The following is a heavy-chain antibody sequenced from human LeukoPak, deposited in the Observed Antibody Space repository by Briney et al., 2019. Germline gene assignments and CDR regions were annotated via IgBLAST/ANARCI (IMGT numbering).Heavy chain of an antibody. V-gene: IGHV4-59*11. Sequence: SETLSLTCTVSGGSISSRYWSWIRQPPGKGLEWVTYIYNSGSTNHNPSLRSRVTISVDTSKNQFSLKLSSVTAADTAVYYCARSEYSSSSGGLPYYFDYWGQGTLVTVSS. CDR1: GGSISSRY. D-gene: IGHD6-6*01. CDR2: IYNSGST. J-gene: IGHJ4*02. CDR3: ARSEYSSSSGGLPYYFDY.